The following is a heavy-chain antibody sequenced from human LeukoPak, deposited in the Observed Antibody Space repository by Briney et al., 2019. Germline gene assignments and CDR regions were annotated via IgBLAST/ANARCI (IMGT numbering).Heavy chain of an antibody. V-gene: IGHV4-59*08. CDR1: GGSLSSYY. CDR2: IYYSGST. Sequence: SETLSLTCTVSGGSLSSYYWSWSRQPPGKGLEWIGYIYYSGSTNYNPSLKSRVTISLDTSKNQFSLKLSSVTAADTAVYYCARLGPTLRFLDGSWFDPWGQGTLVTVSS. CDR3: ARLGPTLRFLDGSWFDP. J-gene: IGHJ5*02. D-gene: IGHD3-3*01.